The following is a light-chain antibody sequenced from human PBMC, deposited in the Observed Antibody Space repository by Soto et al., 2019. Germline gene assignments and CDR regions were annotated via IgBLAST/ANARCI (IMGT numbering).Light chain of an antibody. V-gene: IGLV2-8*01. Sequence: QSVLTQPPSASGSPGQSVTISCTGNSSDIGNNNYVSWYQQHPGKAPKLMIYEVSKRPSGVPDRFSGSKSGNTASLTVSGLQAEDEGDYYCAIWDDSVDGWVFGGGTKLTVL. CDR2: EVS. J-gene: IGLJ3*02. CDR1: SSDIGNNNY. CDR3: AIWDDSVDGWV.